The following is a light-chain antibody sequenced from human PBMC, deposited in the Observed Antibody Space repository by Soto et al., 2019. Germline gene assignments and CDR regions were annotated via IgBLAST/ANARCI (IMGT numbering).Light chain of an antibody. Sequence: DIQMTPSPSSVSASVGDRVTITCRASQGISSWLDWYQQQPGQAPKLLIYAASSLKSGAPSRFSGSGSGTDFTLTISSLQHEDFATYDWQQANSFPYTFGQGTKLEIK. J-gene: IGKJ2*01. CDR1: QGISSW. CDR2: AAS. V-gene: IGKV1-12*01. CDR3: QQANSFPYT.